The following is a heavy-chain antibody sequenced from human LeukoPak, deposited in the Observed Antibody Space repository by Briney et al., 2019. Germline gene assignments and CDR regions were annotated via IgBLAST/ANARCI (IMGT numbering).Heavy chain of an antibody. J-gene: IGHJ4*02. CDR1: GFNFNNYD. Sequence: GGSLRLSCVASGFNFNNYDLHWVRQAPGKGLEWVAFIKFHGHETFYADSVGGRFTFSRDNSRNTSYLQMNSLRSEDTAVYYCARSGNQPLLYSHFDYWGQGTXVTVXS. CDR2: IKFHGHET. D-gene: IGHD2-2*02. CDR3: ARSGNQPLLYSHFDY. V-gene: IGHV3-30*02.